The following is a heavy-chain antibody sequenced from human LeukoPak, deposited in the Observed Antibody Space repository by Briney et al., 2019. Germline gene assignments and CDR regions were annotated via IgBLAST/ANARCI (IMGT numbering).Heavy chain of an antibody. J-gene: IGHJ4*02. D-gene: IGHD3-16*01. CDR2: IRYDGSNK. Sequence: PGGSLRLSCAASGFTFSSYGMHWVRQAPGKGLEWVAFIRYDGSNKYYADSVKGRFTISRDNSKNTLYLQMNSLRAEDTAVYYCARDAPARFTSYTTPFDYWGQGTLVTVSS. V-gene: IGHV3-30*02. CDR3: ARDAPARFTSYTTPFDY. CDR1: GFTFSSYG.